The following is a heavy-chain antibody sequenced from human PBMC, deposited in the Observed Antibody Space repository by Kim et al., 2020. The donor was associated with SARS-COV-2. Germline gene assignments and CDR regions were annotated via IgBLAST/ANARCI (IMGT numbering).Heavy chain of an antibody. CDR1: GFTFSNAW. CDR3: TTDTPYYYDSSGTTGAVYYFDY. CDR2: IKSKTDGGTT. Sequence: GGSLRLSCAASGFTFSNAWMSWVRQAPGKGLEWVGRIKSKTDGGTTDYAAPVKGRFTISRDDSKNTLYLQMNSLKTEDTAVYYCTTDTPYYYDSSGTTGAVYYFDYWGQGTLVTVSS. J-gene: IGHJ4*02. V-gene: IGHV3-15*01. D-gene: IGHD3-22*01.